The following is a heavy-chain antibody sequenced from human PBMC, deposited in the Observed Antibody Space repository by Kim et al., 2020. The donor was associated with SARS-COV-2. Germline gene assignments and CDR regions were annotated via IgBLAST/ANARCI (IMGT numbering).Heavy chain of an antibody. Sequence: SETLSLTCAVSGESFSGYYWTWIRQPPGKGLEWIGEITQRGITNYNPSLKSRVNISVDTSKNQFTLKLTQLTAADTAVYYCARGQDERGRVSVAGRVLYCFNSYMDVWGEGTTVTVSS. CDR1: GESFSGYY. CDR2: ITQRGIT. J-gene: IGHJ6*03. D-gene: IGHD6-19*01. V-gene: IGHV4-34*01. CDR3: ARGQDERGRVSVAGRVLYCFNSYMDV.